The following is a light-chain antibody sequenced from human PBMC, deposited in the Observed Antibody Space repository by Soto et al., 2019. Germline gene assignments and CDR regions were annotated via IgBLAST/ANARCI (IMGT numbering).Light chain of an antibody. V-gene: IGKV3-15*01. Sequence: EIVMTQSPATLSVSPGERATLSCRASQSVSSNLAWYQQKPGQAPRLLIYGASTRATGIPARFSGSGSGTEFTLTISSLQSEDFAVYYCHQFYSTWTFGQGTKVEIK. J-gene: IGKJ1*01. CDR2: GAS. CDR1: QSVSSN. CDR3: HQFYSTWT.